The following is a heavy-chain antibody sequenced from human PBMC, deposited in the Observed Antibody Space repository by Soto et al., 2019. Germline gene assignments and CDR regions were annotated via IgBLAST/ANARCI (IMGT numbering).Heavy chain of an antibody. J-gene: IGHJ6*02. D-gene: IGHD3-10*01. CDR1: GGTFSSYG. CDR3: AREGYYSGSGTYSPPRYYGMDV. V-gene: IGHV1-18*01. Sequence: ASVKVSCKASGGTFSSYGLSWVRQAPGQGLEWMGWISDYNGNTHYAQKFQGRVIMTTDTSTRTAYMELRSLRSDDTAVYFCAREGYYSGSGTYSPPRYYGMDVWGQGTTVTVSS. CDR2: ISDYNGNT.